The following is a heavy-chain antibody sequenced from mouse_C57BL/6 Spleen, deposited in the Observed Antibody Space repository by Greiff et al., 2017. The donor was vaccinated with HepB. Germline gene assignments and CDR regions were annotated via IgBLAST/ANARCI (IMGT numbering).Heavy chain of an antibody. V-gene: IGHV1-69*01. CDR2: IDPSDSYT. Sequence: VQLQQPGAELVMPGASVKLSCKASGYTFTSYWMHWVKQRPGQGLEWIGEIDPSDSYTNYNQKFKGKSTLTVDKSSSTAYMQLSSLTSEDSAVYYCATSLLRDYWGQGTTLTVSS. CDR3: ATSLLRDY. CDR1: GYTFTSYW. D-gene: IGHD2-1*01. J-gene: IGHJ2*01.